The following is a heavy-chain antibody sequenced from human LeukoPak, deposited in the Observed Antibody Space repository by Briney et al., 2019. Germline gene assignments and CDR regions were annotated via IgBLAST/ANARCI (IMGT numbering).Heavy chain of an antibody. J-gene: IGHJ5*02. D-gene: IGHD5-18*01. CDR3: ARSGYSYGYSWFDP. CDR2: ISSSGSTI. CDR1: GFTFSSYE. V-gene: IGHV3-48*03. Sequence: GGSLRLSCAASGFTFSSYEMNWVRQAPGKGLEWVSYISSSGSTIYYADSVKGRFTISRDNAKNSLYLQMNSLRAEDTAVYYCARSGYSYGYSWFDPWGQGTLVTVSS.